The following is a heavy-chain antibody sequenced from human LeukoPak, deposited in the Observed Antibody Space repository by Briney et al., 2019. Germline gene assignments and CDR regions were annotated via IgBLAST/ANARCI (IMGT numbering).Heavy chain of an antibody. Sequence: GRSLRLSCAASGFTFSSYAMHWVRQAPGKGLEWVAVISYDGSNKYYADSVKGRFTISRDNSKNTLYLQMNSLRAEDTAVYYCARDGGGFGELPNYYGMDVWGQGTTVTVSS. CDR3: ARDGGGFGELPNYYGMDV. D-gene: IGHD3-10*01. CDR1: GFTFSSYA. CDR2: ISYDGSNK. V-gene: IGHV3-30-3*01. J-gene: IGHJ6*02.